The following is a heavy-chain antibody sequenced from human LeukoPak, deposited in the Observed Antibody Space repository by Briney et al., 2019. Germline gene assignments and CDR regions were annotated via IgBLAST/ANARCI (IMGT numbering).Heavy chain of an antibody. CDR1: GGTFSSYA. Sequence: ASVKVSCKASGGTFSSYAISWVRQAPGQGLEWMGRINPNSGGTNYAQKFQGRVTMTRDTSISTAYMELSRLRSDDTAVYYCARAPGIAVAGIADYWGQGTLVTVSS. CDR3: ARAPGIAVAGIADY. CDR2: INPNSGGT. V-gene: IGHV1-2*06. D-gene: IGHD6-19*01. J-gene: IGHJ4*02.